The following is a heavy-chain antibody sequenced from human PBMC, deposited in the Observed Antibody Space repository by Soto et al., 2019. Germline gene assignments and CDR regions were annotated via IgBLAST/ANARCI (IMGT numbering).Heavy chain of an antibody. J-gene: IGHJ6*02. D-gene: IGHD5-18*01. CDR3: ARTPDVDTASFPLSYYYGMDV. CDR2: IIPIFGTA. CDR1: GGTFSSYA. V-gene: IGHV1-69*13. Sequence: SVKVSCKASGGTFSSYAISWVRQAPGQGLEWMGGIIPIFGTANYAQKFQGRVTITADESTSTAYMELSSLRSEDTAVYYCARTPDVDTASFPLSYYYGMDVWGQGTTVTVSS.